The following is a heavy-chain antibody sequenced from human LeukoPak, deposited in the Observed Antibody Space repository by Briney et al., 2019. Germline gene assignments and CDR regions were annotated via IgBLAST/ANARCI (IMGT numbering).Heavy chain of an antibody. CDR1: GFTFSGSA. CDR3: TSDPYDNPHDAFDI. CDR2: IRSKANSYAT. J-gene: IGHJ3*02. Sequence: GGSLRLSCAASGFTFSGSAMHWVRQASGKGLEWVGRIRSKANSYATAYAASVKGRFTISRDDSKNTAYQQMNSLKTEDTAVYYCTSDPYDNPHDAFDIWGQGTMVTVSS. V-gene: IGHV3-73*01. D-gene: IGHD3-22*01.